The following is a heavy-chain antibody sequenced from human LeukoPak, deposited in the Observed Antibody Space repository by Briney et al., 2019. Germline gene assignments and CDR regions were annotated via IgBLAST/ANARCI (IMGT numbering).Heavy chain of an antibody. Sequence: GGSLRLSCAASAFTSSSYSMQWVRQAPGKGLEWVSYISSSGGSIYYADSVKGRFTISRDNAKNSLYLQMNSLRAEDTAVYYCARPPRPSGGYMDVWGTGNPGHRLL. D-gene: IGHD2-15*01. CDR1: AFTSSSYS. V-gene: IGHV3-48*01. CDR3: ARPPRPSGGYMDV. CDR2: ISSSGGSI. J-gene: IGHJ6*03.